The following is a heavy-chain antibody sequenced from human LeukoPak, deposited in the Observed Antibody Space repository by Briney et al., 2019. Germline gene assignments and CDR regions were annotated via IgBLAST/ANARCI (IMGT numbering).Heavy chain of an antibody. Sequence: PSETLSLTCTVSGGSISSSSYYWSWIRQPPGKGLEWVGYIYYSGSTYYNPSLKSRVTISLDTSKNQFSLKLSSVTAADTAVYYCARDDGTGYYYFDYWGQGTLVTVSS. CDR2: IYYSGST. CDR3: ARDDGTGYYYFDY. V-gene: IGHV4-31*03. CDR1: GGSISSSSYY. J-gene: IGHJ4*02. D-gene: IGHD3-22*01.